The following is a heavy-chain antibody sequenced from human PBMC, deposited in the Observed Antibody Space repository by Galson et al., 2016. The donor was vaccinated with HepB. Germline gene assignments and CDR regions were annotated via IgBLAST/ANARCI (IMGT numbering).Heavy chain of an antibody. J-gene: IGHJ6*04. CDR3: ARGKSLWTTPWNYGLDV. Sequence: SLRLSCAASGFSFSLYDMHWVRQVTGKGLEWVSAIGTAPGDTNYLDSVKGRFTISRENADNSLYPQMNSLRPGDTAVYYCARGKSLWTTPWNYGLDVWGKGTTVTVSS. CDR2: IGTAPGDT. V-gene: IGHV3-13*01. D-gene: IGHD4-17*01. CDR1: GFSFSLYD.